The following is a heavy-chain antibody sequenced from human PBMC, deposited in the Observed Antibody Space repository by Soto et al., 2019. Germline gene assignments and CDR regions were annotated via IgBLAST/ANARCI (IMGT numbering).Heavy chain of an antibody. D-gene: IGHD3-16*02. Sequence: LSETLSLTCAVYGGSFSGYYWSWIRQPPGKGLEWIGEINHSGSTNYNPSLKSRVTISVDTSKNQFSLKLSSVTAADTAVYYCARSTRGVIAYWGQGTLVTVSS. CDR2: INHSGST. CDR1: GGSFSGYY. V-gene: IGHV4-34*01. J-gene: IGHJ4*02. CDR3: ARSTRGVIAY.